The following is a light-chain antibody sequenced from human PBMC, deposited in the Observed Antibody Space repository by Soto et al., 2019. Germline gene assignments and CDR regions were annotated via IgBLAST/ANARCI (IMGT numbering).Light chain of an antibody. Sequence: ETVLTQSPGTLSLSPGERATLSCRASQSLGSDYLAWYQQKPGQAPRLLICGVSSRATDIPDRFSGSGSGTDFTLTISGLEQEDFAMYYCQLYGTSRAFGQGTKV. J-gene: IGKJ1*01. CDR1: QSLGSDY. CDR2: GVS. CDR3: QLYGTSRA. V-gene: IGKV3-20*01.